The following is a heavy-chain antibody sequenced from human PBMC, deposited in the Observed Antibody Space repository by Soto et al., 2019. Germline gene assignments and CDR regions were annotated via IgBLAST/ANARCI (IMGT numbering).Heavy chain of an antibody. J-gene: IGHJ6*02. CDR1: GYSFTSYW. Sequence: PGESLKISCKGSGYSFTSYWIGWMRQMAGKGMDWMGIIYPGDSDTRYSPSFQGQVTISADKSISTAYLQWSSLKASDTAMYYCARQKSSSWYDGPDYYYGMDVWGQGTTVTVSS. CDR3: ARQKSSSWYDGPDYYYGMDV. CDR2: IYPGDSDT. V-gene: IGHV5-51*01. D-gene: IGHD6-13*01.